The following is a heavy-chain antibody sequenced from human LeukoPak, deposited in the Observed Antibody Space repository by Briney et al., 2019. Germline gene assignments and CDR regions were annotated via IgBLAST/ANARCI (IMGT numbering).Heavy chain of an antibody. CDR2: TSPSGST. CDR1: GGSLSGYN. D-gene: IGHD3-22*01. Sequence: SETLSLTCAVYGGSLSGYNWSWIRQPPGKGLEWIGETSPSGSTNYNPSLRSRVTISLDTSKNQFSLRLSSATAADTAVYYCARNHYDRSGFTFDPWGQGTLVTVSS. CDR3: ARNHYDRSGFTFDP. V-gene: IGHV4-34*01. J-gene: IGHJ5*02.